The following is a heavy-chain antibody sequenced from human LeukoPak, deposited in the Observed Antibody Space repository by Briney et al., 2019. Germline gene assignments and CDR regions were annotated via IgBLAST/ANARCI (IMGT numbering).Heavy chain of an antibody. J-gene: IGHJ4*02. CDR1: GGSFSGYY. CDR2: INHSGST. V-gene: IGHV4-34*01. CDR3: PRSTAVTIFDY. Sequence: SETLSLTCAVYGGSFSGYYWSWIRQPPGKGLEWIGEINHSGSTNYNPSLKSRVTISVDTSKNRFSLKLSSVTAADTAVYYCPRSTAVTIFDYWGQGTLVTVSS. D-gene: IGHD4-17*01.